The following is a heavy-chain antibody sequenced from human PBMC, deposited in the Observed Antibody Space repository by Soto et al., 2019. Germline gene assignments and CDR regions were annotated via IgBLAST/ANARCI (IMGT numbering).Heavy chain of an antibody. V-gene: IGHV3-11*01. CDR3: ACDSILWWRGAFDI. J-gene: IGHJ3*02. Sequence: PGGSLRLSCAASGFTFSDYYVSWIRQAPGKGLEWVSYISSSGSTIYYADSVKGRFTISRDNAKNSLYLQMNSLRAEDTAVYYCACDSILWWRGAFDIWGQGTMVTVS. D-gene: IGHD2-21*01. CDR1: GFTFSDYY. CDR2: ISSSGSTI.